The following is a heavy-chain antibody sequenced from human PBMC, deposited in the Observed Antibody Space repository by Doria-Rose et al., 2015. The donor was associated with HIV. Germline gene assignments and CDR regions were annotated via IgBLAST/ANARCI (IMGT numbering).Heavy chain of an antibody. CDR2: IFSDDER. CDR1: GVSLSSPGMG. Sequence: ESGPVLVKPTETLTLTCTVSGVSLSSPGMGVSWIRQPPGKALEWPANIFSDDERSYKTSLKSRLTISRGTSKSQVVLTMTDMDPVDTATYYCARIKSSRWYHKYYFDFWGQGTLVNVSA. J-gene: IGHJ4*02. V-gene: IGHV2-26*01. D-gene: IGHD6-13*01. CDR3: ARIKSSRWYHKYYFDF.